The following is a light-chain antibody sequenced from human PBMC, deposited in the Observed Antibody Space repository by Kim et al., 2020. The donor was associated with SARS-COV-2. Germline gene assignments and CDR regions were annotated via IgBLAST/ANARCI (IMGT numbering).Light chain of an antibody. CDR3: AAWDDSLNGVV. V-gene: IGLV1-44*01. CDR1: NSNIGSNT. CDR2: SNN. Sequence: ELTQPPSASGTPGQRVTISCSGSNSNIGSNTVNWYQHLPGTAPKLLIYSNNQRPSGVPDRFSGSKSGTSASLAISGLQSEDEADYYCAAWDDSLNGVVFGGGTQLTVL. J-gene: IGLJ2*01.